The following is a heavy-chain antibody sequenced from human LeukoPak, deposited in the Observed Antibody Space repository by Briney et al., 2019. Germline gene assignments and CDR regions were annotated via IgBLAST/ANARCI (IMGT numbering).Heavy chain of an antibody. CDR3: AREATVTRGGFDP. D-gene: IGHD4-17*01. CDR1: GGSISSSSYF. V-gene: IGHV4-39*07. Sequence: MPSETLSLTCTVSGGSISSSSYFWGWIRQPPGKGLEWIGSIYYSGSTYYNPSLKSRVTISVDTSKNQFSLKLSSVTAADTAVYYCAREATVTRGGFDPWGQGTLVTVSS. CDR2: IYYSGST. J-gene: IGHJ5*02.